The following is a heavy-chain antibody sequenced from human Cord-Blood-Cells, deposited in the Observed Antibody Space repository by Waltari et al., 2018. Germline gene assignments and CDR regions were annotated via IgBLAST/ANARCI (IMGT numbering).Heavy chain of an antibody. V-gene: IGHV1-18*04. CDR1: GYTFTSYG. Sequence: QVQLVQSGAEVKKPGASVKVSCKASGYTFTSYGISWVRQAPGQGLEWMGWISAYNGNTNHEQKLQGRVTMTTDTSTSTAYMELRSLRSDDTAVYYCARDSSGSYYVDYYYYMDVWGKGTTVTVSS. J-gene: IGHJ6*03. D-gene: IGHD1-26*01. CDR3: ARDSSGSYYVDYYYYMDV. CDR2: ISAYNGNT.